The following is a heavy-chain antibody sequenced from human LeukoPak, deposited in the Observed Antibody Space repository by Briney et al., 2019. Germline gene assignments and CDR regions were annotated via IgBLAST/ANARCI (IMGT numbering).Heavy chain of an antibody. V-gene: IGHV4-31*03. CDR1: GGSISSGGYY. J-gene: IGHJ4*02. CDR2: IYYSGST. D-gene: IGHD3-22*01. CDR3: ARAPYDTSGYGLSYFDY. Sequence: SQTLSLTCTVSGGSISSGGYYWSWIRQHPGKGLEWIGYIYYSGSTYYNPSLKSRVTISVDTSKNQFSLKLSSVTAADTAVYYCARAPYDTSGYGLSYFDYWGQGTLVTVSS.